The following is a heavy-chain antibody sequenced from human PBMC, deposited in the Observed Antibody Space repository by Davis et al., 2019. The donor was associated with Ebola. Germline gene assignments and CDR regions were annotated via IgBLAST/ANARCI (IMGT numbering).Heavy chain of an antibody. D-gene: IGHD3-16*02. CDR1: GYSISSGFS. Sequence: MPSETLSLTCTVSGYSISSGFSWGWIRQPPGKGLEWIGSMYHSGRANYNPSLKSRVTISGDTSRNQFSLKLTSVTAADTAVEYCARDFVYWGQGTLVTVSS. J-gene: IGHJ4*02. CDR2: MYHSGRA. V-gene: IGHV4-38-2*02. CDR3: ARDFVY.